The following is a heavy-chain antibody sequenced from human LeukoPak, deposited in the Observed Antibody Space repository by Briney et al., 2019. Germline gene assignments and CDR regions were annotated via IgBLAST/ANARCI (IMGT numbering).Heavy chain of an antibody. D-gene: IGHD1-1*01. CDR3: ARGSNWNEVRYYYYYYYMDV. CDR2: IYHSGST. V-gene: IGHV4-4*02. J-gene: IGHJ6*03. CDR1: GGSISSSNW. Sequence: SETLSLTCAVSGGSISSSNWWSWVRQPPGKGLEWIGEIYHSGSTNYNPSLKSRVTISVDKSKNQFSLKLSSVTAADTAVYYCARGSNWNEVRYYYYYYYMDVWGKGTTVTVSS.